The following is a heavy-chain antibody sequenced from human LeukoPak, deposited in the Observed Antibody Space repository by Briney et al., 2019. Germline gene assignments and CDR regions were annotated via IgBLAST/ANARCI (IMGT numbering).Heavy chain of an antibody. V-gene: IGHV4-59*01. Sequence: SETLSLTCTVSGGSISNYYWSWIRQPPGKGLEWIGYISDSGTANYNPSLKNRVTTSLDTSKNQFSLQLRSVTAADTAVYYCARDFMVRGDQVNYDYYYMDVWGTGATITVSS. J-gene: IGHJ6*03. CDR2: ISDSGTA. CDR3: ARDFMVRGDQVNYDYYYMDV. D-gene: IGHD3-10*01. CDR1: GGSISNYY.